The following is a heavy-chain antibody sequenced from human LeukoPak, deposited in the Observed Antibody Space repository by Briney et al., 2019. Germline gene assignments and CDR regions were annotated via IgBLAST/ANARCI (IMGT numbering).Heavy chain of an antibody. CDR1: GFTFSRYS. CDR3: ARDKLVGDSYFEY. J-gene: IGHJ4*02. D-gene: IGHD1-26*01. CDR2: ISSGSSFM. Sequence: GGSLRLSCAASGFTFSRYSMNWVRQAPGKGLEWVSSISSGSSFMYYADSVKGRFTISRDNAKNSLYLQMNSLRAEDTAVYYCARDKLVGDSYFEYWGQGTLVTVSS. V-gene: IGHV3-21*01.